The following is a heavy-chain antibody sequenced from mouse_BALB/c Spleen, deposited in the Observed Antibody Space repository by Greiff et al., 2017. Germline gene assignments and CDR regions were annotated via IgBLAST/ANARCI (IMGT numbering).Heavy chain of an antibody. J-gene: IGHJ1*01. CDR3: ARKVYGRSSYFDV. D-gene: IGHD1-1*01. CDR1: GFSLTSYG. Sequence: QVQLKESGPGLVQPSQSLSITCTVSGFSLTSYGVHWVRQSPGKGLEWLGVIWSGGSTDYNADFISSLSISKDKSKSQVYFKMNSLQADDTAIYYCARKVYGRSSYFDVWGAGTTVTVSS. CDR2: IWSGGST. V-gene: IGHV2-4-1*01.